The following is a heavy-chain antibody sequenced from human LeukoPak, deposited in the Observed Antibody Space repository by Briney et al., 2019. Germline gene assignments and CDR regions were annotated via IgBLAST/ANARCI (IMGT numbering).Heavy chain of an antibody. D-gene: IGHD3-22*01. V-gene: IGHV3-74*01. Sequence: GGSLRLSCAASGFTFSSYWMHWVRQAPGKGLVWVSRINSDGSSTSYADSVKGRFTISRDNAKNTLYLQMNSLRAEDTAVYYCARAAYSSGYYDYWGQGTLVTVSS. CDR3: ARAAYSSGYYDY. CDR1: GFTFSSYW. CDR2: INSDGSST. J-gene: IGHJ4*02.